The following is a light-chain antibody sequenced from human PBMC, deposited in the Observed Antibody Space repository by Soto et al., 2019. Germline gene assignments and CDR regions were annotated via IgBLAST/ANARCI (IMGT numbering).Light chain of an antibody. CDR3: QTWGTGTLV. CDR1: SGHSSYA. CDR2: LNSDGSH. J-gene: IGLJ2*01. Sequence: QLVLTQSPSASASLGASVKLTCTLSSGHSSYAIAWHQQQPEKGPRYLMKLNSDGSHNKGDGIPDRFSGSSSGAERYLTIASLQSEDEADYYSQTWGTGTLVFGGGTKLTVL. V-gene: IGLV4-69*01.